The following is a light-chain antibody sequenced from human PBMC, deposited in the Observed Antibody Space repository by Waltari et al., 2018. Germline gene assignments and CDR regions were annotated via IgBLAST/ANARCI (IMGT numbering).Light chain of an antibody. Sequence: QTVVTQEPSLSVSPGGTVTPTCALSSGSLSRTSYAPWYQQTPGQAPRTLVYKGSSRSYGVSDRFSGSVLGNKAALTITGAQADDESDYYCSLYMGSGIWVFGGGTKLTVL. V-gene: IGLV8-61*01. CDR3: SLYMGSGIWV. CDR2: KGS. J-gene: IGLJ3*02. CDR1: SGSLSRTSY.